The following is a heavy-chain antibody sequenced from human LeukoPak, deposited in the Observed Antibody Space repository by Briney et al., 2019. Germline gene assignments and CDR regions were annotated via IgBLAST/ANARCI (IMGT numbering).Heavy chain of an antibody. CDR2: ISWNSGSI. V-gene: IGHV3-9*01. J-gene: IGHJ6*02. Sequence: GRSLRLSCAASGFTLDDYAMHWVRQAPGKGLEWVSGISWNSGSIGYADSVKGRFTISRDNAKNSLDLQMNRLRAEDTALYYCAKVAGYCSGGSCYYYYGMDVWGQGSTVTVSS. D-gene: IGHD2-15*01. CDR1: GFTLDDYA. CDR3: AKVAGYCSGGSCYYYYGMDV.